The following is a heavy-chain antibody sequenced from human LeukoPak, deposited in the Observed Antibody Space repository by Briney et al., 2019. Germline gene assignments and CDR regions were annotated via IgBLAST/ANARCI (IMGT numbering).Heavy chain of an antibody. CDR2: INTGNGNT. V-gene: IGHV1-3*04. CDR3: ARNTETAIPPPYYFDY. J-gene: IGHJ4*02. D-gene: IGHD2-21*02. CDR1: GGTFSSYA. Sequence: GASVKVSCKASGGTFSSYAISWVRQAPGQRLECMGWINTGNGNTKYSQKFQGRVTITRDTSASTAYMDLSSLRSEDTAVYYCARNTETAIPPPYYFDYWGQGTLVTVSS.